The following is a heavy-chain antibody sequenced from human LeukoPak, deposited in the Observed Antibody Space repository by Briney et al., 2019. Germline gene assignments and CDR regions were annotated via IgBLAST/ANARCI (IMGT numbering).Heavy chain of an antibody. D-gene: IGHD2-21*01. V-gene: IGHV3-21*01. CDR2: ISSSSSYI. CDR1: GFTFSSYS. Sequence: PGGSLRLSCAASGFTFSSYSMNWVRQAPGKGLEWVSSISSSSSYIYYADSVKGRFTISRDNAKNSLYLQMNSLRAEDTAVYYCARDSLFHYFLDYWGQGTLVTVSS. CDR3: ARDSLFHYFLDY. J-gene: IGHJ4*02.